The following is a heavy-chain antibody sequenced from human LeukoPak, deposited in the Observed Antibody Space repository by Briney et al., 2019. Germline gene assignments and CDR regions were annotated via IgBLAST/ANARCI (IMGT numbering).Heavy chain of an antibody. CDR1: GGSIRSYY. D-gene: IGHD6-19*01. Sequence: PSETLSLTCTVSGGSIRSYYWSWIRQTPGKGLEWIGSIYHTGTTYYNPSLKSRVTISVDTSKNQFSLKLNSVTAADTAIYYCARADIAVAGTNFDYWGQGTLVTVSS. V-gene: IGHV4-59*08. CDR3: ARADIAVAGTNFDY. J-gene: IGHJ4*02. CDR2: IYHTGTT.